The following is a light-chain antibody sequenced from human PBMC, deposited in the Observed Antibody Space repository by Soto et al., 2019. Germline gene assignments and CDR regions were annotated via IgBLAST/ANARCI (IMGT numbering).Light chain of an antibody. CDR3: QQLDSYPLT. CDR1: QGISSY. CDR2: TAS. J-gene: IGKJ3*01. V-gene: IGKV1-9*01. Sequence: DIQLTQSTSFLSASVGDRVTITCRASQGISSYLAWYQQKPGNAPKLLIDTASTLQSGVPSRFSGSGSGTASTITPNSLQPEEFATYYCQQLDSYPLTFGPGTKGDIK.